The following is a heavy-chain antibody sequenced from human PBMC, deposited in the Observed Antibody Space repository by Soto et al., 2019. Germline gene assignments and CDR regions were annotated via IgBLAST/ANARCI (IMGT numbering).Heavy chain of an antibody. J-gene: IGHJ4*02. CDR1: GFTFNNYA. CDR2: ISGNSGST. D-gene: IGHD2-2*01. CDR3: AKSSVVVPDASWDFGY. Sequence: EVQLLESGGDLVQPGGSLRLSCAASGFTFNNYAMSWVRQAPGKGLTWVSSISGNSGSTYYADSVKGRFTISRDNSKSTRFLQMNSVSAEDTAVYYCAKSSVVVPDASWDFGYWGQGALVTVSS. V-gene: IGHV3-23*01.